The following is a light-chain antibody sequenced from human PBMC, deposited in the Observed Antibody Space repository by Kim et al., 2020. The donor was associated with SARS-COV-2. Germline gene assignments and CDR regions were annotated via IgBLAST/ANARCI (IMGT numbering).Light chain of an antibody. V-gene: IGLV4-69*01. CDR2: LNSDGSH. CDR1: SGHSSYA. CDR3: QTWGTGIRV. J-gene: IGLJ3*02. Sequence: PVQLTCSLSSGHSSYAIAWQQQQPEKGPRYLMKLNSDGSHSKGDGIPDRFSGSSSGAERDLAISSPQSEDEADYYCQTWGTGIRVFGGGTQLTVL.